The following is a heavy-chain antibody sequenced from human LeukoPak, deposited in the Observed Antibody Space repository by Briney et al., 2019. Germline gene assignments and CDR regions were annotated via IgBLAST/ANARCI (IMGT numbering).Heavy chain of an antibody. J-gene: IGHJ6*03. CDR1: GGTFSSYA. CDR3: ARAAISGYDSSDYYYYMDV. D-gene: IGHD5-12*01. V-gene: IGHV1-69*06. Sequence: GASVKVSCKASGGTFSSYAISWVRQAPGQGLEWMGGIIPIFGTANYAQKFQGRVTITADKSTSTAYMELSSLRSEDTAVYYCARAAISGYDSSDYYYYMDVWGKGTTVTVSS. CDR2: IIPIFGTA.